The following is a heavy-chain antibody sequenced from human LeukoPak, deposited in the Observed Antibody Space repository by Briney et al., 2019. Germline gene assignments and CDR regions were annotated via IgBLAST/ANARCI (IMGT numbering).Heavy chain of an antibody. V-gene: IGHV3-33*01. CDR1: GFTFSSYG. CDR3: ARELLRLAFDP. Sequence: GRSLRLSCAASGFTFSSYGMHWVRQAPGKGLEWVAVIWYDGSNKYYADSVKGRFTTSRDNSKNTLYLQMNSLRAEDTAVYYCARELLRLAFDPWGQGTLVTVSS. CDR2: IWYDGSNK. J-gene: IGHJ5*02. D-gene: IGHD2-15*01.